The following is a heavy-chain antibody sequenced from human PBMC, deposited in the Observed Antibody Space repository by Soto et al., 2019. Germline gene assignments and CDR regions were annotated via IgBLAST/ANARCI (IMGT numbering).Heavy chain of an antibody. CDR2: ISGSDSST. J-gene: IGHJ4*02. V-gene: IGHV3-23*01. CDR3: AHFDWFIDY. Sequence: PGGSLRLSCAASGFTFSSYAMNWVRQAPGKGLEWVSVISGSDSSTYYADSVKGRFTISRDNSKNTLYVQMNSLRAEDTAVYYCAHFDWFIDYWGQGTLVTVSS. CDR1: GFTFSSYA. D-gene: IGHD3-9*01.